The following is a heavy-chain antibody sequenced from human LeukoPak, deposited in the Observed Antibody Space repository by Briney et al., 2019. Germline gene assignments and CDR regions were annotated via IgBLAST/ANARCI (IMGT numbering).Heavy chain of an antibody. V-gene: IGHV1-8*01. CDR2: MHPNSGNT. CDR3: AIPRYHYNSSGYYPFDY. CDR1: GYTFTSYD. Sequence: GASVKVSCKASGYTFTSYDINWVRQATGQGLEWMGWMHPNSGNTGYAQKFQGRVTMTRNTPISTAYMELSSLRSEDTAVYYCAIPRYHYNSSGYYPFDYWGQGSLVTVSS. D-gene: IGHD3-22*01. J-gene: IGHJ4*02.